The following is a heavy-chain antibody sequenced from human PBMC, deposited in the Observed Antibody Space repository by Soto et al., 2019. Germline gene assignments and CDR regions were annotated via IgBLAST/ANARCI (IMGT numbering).Heavy chain of an antibody. CDR2: IDSGSRYK. CDR3: ARGPPYGGGPPPSDY. D-gene: IGHD4-17*01. Sequence: QVQLVESGGLLVKPGGSLRLSCAASGFTFSDYYMSWFRRAPGKGLEWLSYIDSGSRYKNYADSVKGRSTISRDNAQSHLVLEMNSPEVEGTATFLRARGPPYGGGPPPSDYWGQGTGVTVSS. V-gene: IGHV3-11*06. J-gene: IGHJ4*02. CDR1: GFTFSDYY.